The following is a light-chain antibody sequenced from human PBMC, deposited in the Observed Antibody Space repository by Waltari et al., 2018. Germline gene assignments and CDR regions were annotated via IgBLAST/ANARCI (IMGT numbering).Light chain of an antibody. V-gene: IGLV2-8*01. CDR3: SSYAGSNTVL. CDR1: SSDLGRYTR. Sequence: QAALTQPPSMSGSPGQSVTISCTGTSSDLGRYTRFSWYQQHPGKAPKLMIYEVSQRPSGVSDRFSGSKSGNTASLTISGLQAEDEADYYCSSYAGSNTVLFGGGTRLTVL. CDR2: EVS. J-gene: IGLJ2*01.